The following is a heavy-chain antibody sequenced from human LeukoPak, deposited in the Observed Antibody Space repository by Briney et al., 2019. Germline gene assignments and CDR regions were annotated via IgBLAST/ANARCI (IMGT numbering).Heavy chain of an antibody. D-gene: IGHD3-3*01. J-gene: IGHJ3*02. Sequence: PGGSLRLPCAASEFTFLSYGMHWVRQCPGKGLEWVALIRYDGSNKYYAYSVKGRFTISRDNSKNTLYLQMNSLRAEDTAVYYCAKDEVLRFLEWLSPGAFDIWGQGTMVTVSS. CDR3: AKDEVLRFLEWLSPGAFDI. V-gene: IGHV3-30*02. CDR2: IRYDGSNK. CDR1: EFTFLSYG.